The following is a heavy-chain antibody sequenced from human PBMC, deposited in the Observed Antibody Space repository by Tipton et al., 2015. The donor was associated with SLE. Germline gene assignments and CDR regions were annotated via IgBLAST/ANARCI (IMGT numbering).Heavy chain of an antibody. CDR1: GASISSHY. CDR2: INHSGST. J-gene: IGHJ4*02. V-gene: IGHV4-34*01. Sequence: TLSLTCTVSGASISSHYWTWIRQPPGKGLEWIGEINHSGSTNYNPSLKSRVTISVDTSKNQFSLKLSSVTAADTAVYYCARGLARRVFDYWGQGTLVTVSS. D-gene: IGHD6-6*01. CDR3: ARGLARRVFDY.